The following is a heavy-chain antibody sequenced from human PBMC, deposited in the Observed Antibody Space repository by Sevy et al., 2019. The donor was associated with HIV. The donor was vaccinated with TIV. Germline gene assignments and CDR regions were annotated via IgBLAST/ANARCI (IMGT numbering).Heavy chain of an antibody. CDR3: AKSAPYSSGWYVYDY. Sequence: GGSLRLSCAASGFTFSSYSMNWVRQAPGKGLEWVSAISGSGGSTYYADSVKGRFTISRDNSKNTLYLQMNSLRAEDTAVYYCAKSAPYSSGWYVYDYWGQGTLVTVSS. J-gene: IGHJ4*02. CDR2: ISGSGGST. D-gene: IGHD6-19*01. V-gene: IGHV3-23*01. CDR1: GFTFSSYS.